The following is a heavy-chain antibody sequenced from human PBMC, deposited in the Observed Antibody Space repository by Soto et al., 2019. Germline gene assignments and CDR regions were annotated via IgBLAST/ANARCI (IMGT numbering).Heavy chain of an antibody. CDR2: IIPIFGTA. D-gene: IGHD5-12*01. Sequence: SVKVSCKASGGTFSSYAISWVRQAPGQGLEWMGGIIPIFGTANYAQKFQGRVTVTADESTSTAYMELSSLRSEDTAVYYCARYKITYGGSDYGEHWFDPWGQGTLVTVSS. J-gene: IGHJ5*02. CDR3: ARYKITYGGSDYGEHWFDP. V-gene: IGHV1-69*13. CDR1: GGTFSSYA.